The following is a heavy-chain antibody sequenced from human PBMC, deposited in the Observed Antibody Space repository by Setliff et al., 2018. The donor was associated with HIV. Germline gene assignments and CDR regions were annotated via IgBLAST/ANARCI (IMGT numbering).Heavy chain of an antibody. Sequence: ASVKVSCKASNYTLINYGVSWVRQAPGQGLEWMGWIGSYSGYTIYAQKFQDRLTMTTDTSTTTASMELRSLRSDDTAVYYCAKRTFGSGRLDPWGQGTLVTVSS. J-gene: IGHJ5*02. V-gene: IGHV1-18*01. D-gene: IGHD3-16*01. CDR3: AKRTFGSGRLDP. CDR2: IGSYSGYT. CDR1: NYTLINYG.